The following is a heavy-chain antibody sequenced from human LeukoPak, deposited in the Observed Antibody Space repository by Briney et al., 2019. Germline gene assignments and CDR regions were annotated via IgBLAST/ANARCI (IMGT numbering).Heavy chain of an antibody. CDR3: AGRRSSGWYAY. Sequence: GGSLRLSCATSGFTVSSNYMSWVRQAPGRGLEWVSVIYDSGTTYYADSVKGRFLIFRDTSKNTVDLQMNSLRVEDTAVYYCAGRRSSGWYAYWGQGTLVTVSS. CDR1: GFTVSSNY. J-gene: IGHJ4*02. V-gene: IGHV3-53*01. CDR2: IYDSGTT. D-gene: IGHD6-19*01.